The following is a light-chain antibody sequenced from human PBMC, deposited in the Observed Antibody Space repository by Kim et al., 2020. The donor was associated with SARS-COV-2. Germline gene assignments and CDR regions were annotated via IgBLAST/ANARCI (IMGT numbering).Light chain of an antibody. CDR1: QSVSSY. CDR3: QQYGSSPT. Sequence: LSLSPGERAALSSKASQSVSSYLAWYQQRPGQEPRLLIYDASSRATGIPDRFSGSGSGKDFTLTISRLESEDFAVYYCQQYGSSPTFGQGTKLEI. CDR2: DAS. J-gene: IGKJ2*01. V-gene: IGKV3-20*01.